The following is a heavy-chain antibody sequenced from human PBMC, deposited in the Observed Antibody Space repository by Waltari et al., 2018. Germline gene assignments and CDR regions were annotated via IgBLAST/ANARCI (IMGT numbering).Heavy chain of an antibody. D-gene: IGHD3-3*01. V-gene: IGHV4-34*01. CDR2: IYHSGST. J-gene: IGHJ4*02. CDR3: ARANFWSGSSPFDY. Sequence: QVHLQQWGAGLLKPSETLSLTCTVSGGFFTGYYWSWIRQPPGKGLEWIGEIYHSGSTNYNPSLKIRVTMSIDTSKNQFSLNLTSVTAADTAVYYCARANFWSGSSPFDYWGQGTLVAVSS. CDR1: GGFFTGYY.